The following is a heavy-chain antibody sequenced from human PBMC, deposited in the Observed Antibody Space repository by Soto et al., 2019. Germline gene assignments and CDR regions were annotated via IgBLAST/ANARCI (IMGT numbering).Heavy chain of an antibody. Sequence: GGSLRLSCATPGFTFNTYPMTWVRQAPGKGLEWVSSISSTAGKTSSYADSVKGRFAISRDFSDNTVYLQMDNLRVDDTAVYFCAKGVLSFHYGMEVWGQGTTVTVSS. J-gene: IGHJ6*02. D-gene: IGHD3-10*01. CDR2: ISSTAGKTS. CDR1: GFTFNTYP. CDR3: AKGVLSFHYGMEV. V-gene: IGHV3-23*01.